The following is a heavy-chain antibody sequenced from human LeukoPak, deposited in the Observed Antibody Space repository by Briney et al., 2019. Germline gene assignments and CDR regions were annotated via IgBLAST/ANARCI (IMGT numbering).Heavy chain of an antibody. CDR2: FDPEDGET. D-gene: IGHD6-19*01. Sequence: ASVKVSCKVSGYTLTELSMHWVRQAPGKGLEWMGGFDPEDGETIYAQKFQGRVTMTEDTSTDTAYMELSSLRSEDTAVYYCANGMRYSSGGEFDYWGQGTLVTVSS. CDR3: ANGMRYSSGGEFDY. V-gene: IGHV1-24*01. J-gene: IGHJ4*02. CDR1: GYTLTELS.